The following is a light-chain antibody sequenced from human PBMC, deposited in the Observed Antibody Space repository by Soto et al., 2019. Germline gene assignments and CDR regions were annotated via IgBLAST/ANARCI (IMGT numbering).Light chain of an antibody. CDR3: QQRSNWQIT. V-gene: IGKV3-11*01. Sequence: EIVLTQSPATLSLSPGERATLSCRASQRVSSYLAWYQQKPGQAPRLLIYDASNRATGIPARFSGSGSGTDSTLPISSLEPEDFAVYYCQQRSNWQITFGQGTRLEIK. J-gene: IGKJ5*01. CDR1: QRVSSY. CDR2: DAS.